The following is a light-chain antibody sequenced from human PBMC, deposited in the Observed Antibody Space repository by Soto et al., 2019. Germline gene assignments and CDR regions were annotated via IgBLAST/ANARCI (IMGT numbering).Light chain of an antibody. V-gene: IGKV3-15*01. Sequence: EIVMTQSPATVSVSPGERASLSCRASQSVSSDLAWYQQKPGQAPRLLIYGASTRATGISARFSGSGSGTEFTLTISSLQSEDFAVYYCQQYNDWPRTFGQGTKVEI. J-gene: IGKJ1*01. CDR1: QSVSSD. CDR3: QQYNDWPRT. CDR2: GAS.